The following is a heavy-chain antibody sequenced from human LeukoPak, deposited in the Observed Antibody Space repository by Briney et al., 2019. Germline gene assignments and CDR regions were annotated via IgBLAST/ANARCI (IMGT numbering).Heavy chain of an antibody. CDR3: ARAPAYSSSAILDFFHY. J-gene: IGHJ4*02. D-gene: IGHD6-6*01. CDR1: GYTFTDYY. CDR2: IDPNSGGT. Sequence: ASVKVSCRASGYTFTDYYIHWMRQAPGQGLEWMGWIDPNSGGTNYAQKFQDRVTMTGDPSISTAYMELSGLRSDDTAVYYCARAPAYSSSAILDFFHYWGQGTLVTVSS. V-gene: IGHV1-2*02.